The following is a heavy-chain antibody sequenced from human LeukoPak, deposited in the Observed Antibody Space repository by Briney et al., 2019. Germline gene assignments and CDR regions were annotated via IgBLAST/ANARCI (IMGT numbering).Heavy chain of an antibody. J-gene: IGHJ4*02. CDR1: GDFITAYY. V-gene: IGHV4-59*01. Sequence: PSETLSLTCTVSGDFITAYYWSWIRQPPGKGLEWIGYVYYSGSTNYNPSLKSRVTISVDTSKNQFSLKLSSVTAADTAVYYCARDFGYCSGGSCYSVSHFDYWGQGTLVTVSS. CDR2: VYYSGST. CDR3: ARDFGYCSGGSCYSVSHFDY. D-gene: IGHD2-15*01.